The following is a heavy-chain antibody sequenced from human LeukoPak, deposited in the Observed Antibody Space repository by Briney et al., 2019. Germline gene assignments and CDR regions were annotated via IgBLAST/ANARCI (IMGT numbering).Heavy chain of an antibody. J-gene: IGHJ4*02. CDR1: GFTFSSYA. V-gene: IGHV3-30*04. CDR3: ARGTEVVPAAISTVLRYFDWFFPPDD. Sequence: SGGSLRLSCAASGFTFSSYAMHWVRQAPGKGLEWVAVISYDGSNKYYADSVKGRFTISRDNSKNTQYLQMNSLRAEDTAVYYCARGTEVVPAAISTVLRYFDWFFPPDDWGQGTLVTVSS. CDR2: ISYDGSNK. D-gene: IGHD3-9*01.